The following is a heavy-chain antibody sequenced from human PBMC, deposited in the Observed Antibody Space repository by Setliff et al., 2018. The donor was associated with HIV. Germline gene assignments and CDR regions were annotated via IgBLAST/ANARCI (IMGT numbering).Heavy chain of an antibody. V-gene: IGHV4-4*07. CDR1: GGSISSYY. J-gene: IGHJ6*03. D-gene: IGHD2-15*01. CDR2: IYTSGNT. CDR3: ARVSITYWYSIPTFYHYYMDV. Sequence: SETLSLTCTVSGGSISSYYWSWIRQPAGKGLEWIGRIYTSGNTNYNPSLKRLKSRVTMSVDTSKNQFSLKLSSVTAADTAVYYCARVSITYWYSIPTFYHYYMDVWGKGTKVTVSS.